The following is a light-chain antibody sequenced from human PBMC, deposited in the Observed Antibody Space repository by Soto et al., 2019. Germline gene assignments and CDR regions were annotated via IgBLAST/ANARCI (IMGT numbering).Light chain of an antibody. V-gene: IGKV3-11*01. CDR3: QQYNNWPRT. Sequence: EIVLTQSQATLSLSPGERATLSCRASQSVSSLLAWYQQKPGQAPRLLIYDASNRATGIPARFSGSGSGTDFTLTISSLEPEDFAVYYCQQYNNWPRTFGQGTKVEIK. J-gene: IGKJ1*01. CDR1: QSVSSL. CDR2: DAS.